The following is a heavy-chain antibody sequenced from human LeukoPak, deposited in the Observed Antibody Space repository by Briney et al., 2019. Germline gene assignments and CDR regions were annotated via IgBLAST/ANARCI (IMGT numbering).Heavy chain of an antibody. CDR3: ARSYYDSSGFSP. J-gene: IGHJ5*02. Sequence: ASVKVSCKASGGTFNSYAISWVRQAPGQGLEWMGGIIPIFGTANYAQKFQGRVTITTDESTSTAYMELSSLRSEDTAVYYCARSYYDSSGFSPWGQGTLVTVSS. D-gene: IGHD3-22*01. CDR2: IIPIFGTA. V-gene: IGHV1-69*05. CDR1: GGTFNSYA.